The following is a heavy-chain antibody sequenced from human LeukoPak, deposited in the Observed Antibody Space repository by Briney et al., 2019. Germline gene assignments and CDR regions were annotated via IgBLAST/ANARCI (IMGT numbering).Heavy chain of an antibody. V-gene: IGHV3-74*01. CDR2: INTEGSST. CDR3: ARAEDCSSISCPRAFDI. D-gene: IGHD2-2*01. CDR1: GFTFSSYW. J-gene: IGHJ3*02. Sequence: GGSLRLSCAASGFTFSSYWMHWVRQVPGKGQVWVSRINTEGSSTNYADSVRGRFTISRDNAKNTLYLQMNSLRAEDTAVYYCARAEDCSSISCPRAFDIWGQGTMVTVS.